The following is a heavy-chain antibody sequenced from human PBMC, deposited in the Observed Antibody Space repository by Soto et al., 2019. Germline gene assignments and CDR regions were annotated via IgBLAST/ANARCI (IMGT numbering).Heavy chain of an antibody. Sequence: GGSLRLSCAASGFTFSSYGMHWVRQAPGKGLEWVAVISYDGSNKYYADSVKGRFTISRDNSKNTLYLQMNSLRAEDTAVYYCAKVAGLLWFGELQEYFQHWGQGTLVTVSS. CDR3: AKVAGLLWFGELQEYFQH. CDR1: GFTFSSYG. D-gene: IGHD3-10*01. J-gene: IGHJ1*01. V-gene: IGHV3-30*18. CDR2: ISYDGSNK.